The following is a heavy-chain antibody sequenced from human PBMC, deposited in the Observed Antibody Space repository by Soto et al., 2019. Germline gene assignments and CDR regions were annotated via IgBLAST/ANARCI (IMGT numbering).Heavy chain of an antibody. CDR1: GFTFYANA. CDR2: ISPRGNT. D-gene: IGHD2-21*02. J-gene: IGHJ4*02. CDR3: AKPGPVTARIRFDY. Sequence: EVQLLESGGGSAQPGGPLRLSGAGSGFTFYANARSWVAQAPGKDLEWVSGISPRGNTKYIESVKGRFTISRDNSRNTLYLQMNSLRPDDTAVYYCAKPGPVTARIRFDYWGQGALVTVSS. V-gene: IGHV3-23*01.